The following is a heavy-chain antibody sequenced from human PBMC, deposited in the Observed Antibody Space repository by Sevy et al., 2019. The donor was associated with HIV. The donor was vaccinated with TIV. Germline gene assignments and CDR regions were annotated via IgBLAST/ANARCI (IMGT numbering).Heavy chain of an antibody. CDR2: LKQDGSEK. V-gene: IGHV3-7*01. CDR1: GFTFSSYW. Sequence: GGSLRLACAASGFTFSSYWMSWVRRAPGKGLEWVANLKQDGSEKDYVDSVKGRFTISRDNAKNSLYLQMNSLRAEDTAVYYCARDATISSGWYSGAFDIWGQGTMVTVSS. CDR3: ARDATISSGWYSGAFDI. D-gene: IGHD6-19*01. J-gene: IGHJ3*02.